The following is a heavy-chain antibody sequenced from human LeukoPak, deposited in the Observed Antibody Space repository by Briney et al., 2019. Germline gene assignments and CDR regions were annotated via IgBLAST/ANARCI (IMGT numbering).Heavy chain of an antibody. V-gene: IGHV4-39*01. CDR1: GFTVSSNY. Sequence: GSLRLSCAASGFTVSSNYMSWIRQPPGKGLEWIGSIYYSGSTYYNPSLKSRVTISVDTSKNQFSLKLSSVTAADTAVYYCARHQTGTTDYWGQGTLVTVSS. CDR2: IYYSGST. D-gene: IGHD1-7*01. CDR3: ARHQTGTTDY. J-gene: IGHJ4*02.